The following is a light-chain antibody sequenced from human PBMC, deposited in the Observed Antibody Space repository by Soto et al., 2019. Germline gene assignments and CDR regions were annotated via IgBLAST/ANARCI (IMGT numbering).Light chain of an antibody. J-gene: IGKJ4*01. CDR1: QGISNY. CDR2: AAP. CDR3: QKYNSALPLT. V-gene: IGKV1-27*01. Sequence: DIQMTQSPSSLSASVGDRVTITCRASQGISNYLAWYQQKPGKVPKLLIYAAPTLQSGVPSRFSGSGSGTDFTLTISSLQPEDVATYYCQKYNSALPLTFGGGTKVEIK.